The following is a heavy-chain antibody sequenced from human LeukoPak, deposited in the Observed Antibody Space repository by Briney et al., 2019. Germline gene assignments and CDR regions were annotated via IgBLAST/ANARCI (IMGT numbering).Heavy chain of an antibody. CDR2: IYSGGST. CDR3: ARGLGDSSRYYFGYFDY. D-gene: IGHD3-22*01. J-gene: IGHJ4*02. CDR1: GFTVSSNY. Sequence: GGSLRLSCAASGFTVSSNYMSWGRQAPGKGLEWVSVIYSGGSTYYSDSVKGRITISRDNSKKMMYLQMNSLRAEDTAVYYCARGLGDSSRYYFGYFDYWGQGTLVTVSS. V-gene: IGHV3-66*01.